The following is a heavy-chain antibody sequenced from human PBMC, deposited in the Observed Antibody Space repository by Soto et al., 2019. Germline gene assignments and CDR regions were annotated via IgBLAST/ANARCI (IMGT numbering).Heavy chain of an antibody. V-gene: IGHV4-4*07. CDR2: IYTSGST. Sequence: SETLSLTCTVSGGSISSYYWSWIRQPAGKGLEWIGRIYTSGSTNYNPSLKSRVTMSVDTSKNQFSLKLSSVTAADTAVYYCATQMENYYDSSGYYSNWFDPWGQGTLVTVSS. D-gene: IGHD3-22*01. J-gene: IGHJ5*02. CDR3: ATQMENYYDSSGYYSNWFDP. CDR1: GGSISSYY.